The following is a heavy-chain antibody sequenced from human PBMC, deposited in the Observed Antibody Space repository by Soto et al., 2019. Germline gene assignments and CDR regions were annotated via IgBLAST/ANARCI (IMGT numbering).Heavy chain of an antibody. J-gene: IGHJ4*02. D-gene: IGHD6-19*01. CDR2: IHWNDDT. V-gene: IGHV2-5*01. CDR1: GFSVTNSGVG. CDR3: AHITSVWYPFFDN. Sequence: QITLKESGPTLVKPTQTLTLTCVFSGFSVTNSGVGVGWIRQPPGKTLEWLAIIHWNDDTRYNPSLKNRVTITKDTSRNQVVLTMTNMDPVDTGTYYCAHITSVWYPFFDNWGQGTLVTVSS.